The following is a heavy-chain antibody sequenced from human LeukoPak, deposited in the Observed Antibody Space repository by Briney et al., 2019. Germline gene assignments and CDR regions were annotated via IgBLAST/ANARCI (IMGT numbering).Heavy chain of an antibody. CDR1: GLTFSSSW. Sequence: PGGSLRLSCAVSGLTFSSSWMDWVRQAPGKGLEWVASINPDGNKEYSADSVKGRFIISRDNAENSLYLQMNSLRVEDTAFYYCARDLAYSRLDYWGQGMLVTVSS. J-gene: IGHJ4*02. CDR3: ARDLAYSRLDY. D-gene: IGHD5-18*01. CDR2: INPDGNKE. V-gene: IGHV3-7*01.